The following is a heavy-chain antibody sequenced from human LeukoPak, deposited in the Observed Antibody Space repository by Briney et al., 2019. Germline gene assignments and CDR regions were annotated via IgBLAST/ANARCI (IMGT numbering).Heavy chain of an antibody. Sequence: SETLSLTCTVSGGSISSGSYYWSWIRQPAGKGLEWIGRIYTSGSTNYNPSLKSRVTISVDTSKNQFSLKLSSVTAADTAVYYCARAGGDYYGSDHFDYWVQGTLVTVSS. V-gene: IGHV4-61*02. J-gene: IGHJ4*02. CDR2: IYTSGST. CDR1: GGSISSGSYY. CDR3: ARAGGDYYGSDHFDY. D-gene: IGHD3-10*01.